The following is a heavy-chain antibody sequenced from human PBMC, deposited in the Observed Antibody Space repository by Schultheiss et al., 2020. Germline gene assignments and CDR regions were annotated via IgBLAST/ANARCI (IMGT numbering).Heavy chain of an antibody. D-gene: IGHD6-19*01. Sequence: GGSLRLSCAASGFTFSDYYMSWIRQAPGKGLQWVSYISSNSGTIYYADSVKGRFTISRDNSKNTLYLQMNSLKTEDTAVYYCATRIAVALGSHAFDIWGQGTMVTVSS. J-gene: IGHJ3*02. CDR3: ATRIAVALGSHAFDI. CDR2: ISSNSGTI. CDR1: GFTFSDYY. V-gene: IGHV3-11*01.